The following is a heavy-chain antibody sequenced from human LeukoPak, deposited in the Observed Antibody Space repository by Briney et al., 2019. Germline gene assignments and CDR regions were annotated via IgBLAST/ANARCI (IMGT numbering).Heavy chain of an antibody. J-gene: IGHJ3*02. D-gene: IGHD6-13*01. CDR3: ARELRPIAAASDI. CDR2: IYSGGST. Sequence: GGSLRLSCAASGFTVSSNYMSWVRQAPGKGLEWVSVIYSGGSTYYADSVKGRFTISRDNSKNTLYLQMNSLRAEDTAVYYCARELRPIAAASDIWGQGTMVTVSS. V-gene: IGHV3-66*01. CDR1: GFTVSSNY.